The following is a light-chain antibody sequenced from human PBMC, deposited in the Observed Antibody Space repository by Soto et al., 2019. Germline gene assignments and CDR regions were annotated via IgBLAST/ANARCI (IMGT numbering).Light chain of an antibody. J-gene: IGLJ2*01. V-gene: IGLV1-40*01. Sequence: QSVLTQPPSVSGAPGQRVTISCTGSSSNIGAGYDVHWYQQLPGTAPKLLIYGNSNRPSGVPDRFPGSKSGTSASLAIPGLQAEDEADYYCQSYDSSLSGSEVVFGGGTQLTVL. CDR3: QSYDSSLSGSEVV. CDR2: GNS. CDR1: SSNIGAGYD.